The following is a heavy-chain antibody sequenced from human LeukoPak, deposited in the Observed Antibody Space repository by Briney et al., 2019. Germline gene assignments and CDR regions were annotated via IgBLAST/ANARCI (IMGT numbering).Heavy chain of an antibody. CDR3: AREGSDYYDSSGQTFDLDY. J-gene: IGHJ4*02. V-gene: IGHV1-69*13. CDR1: GGTLTGYA. Sequence: SVKVSCKASGGTLTGYAIGWGGQAPGQGLKGRGGIIPIFGTANYAQKFQGRVTITADESTSTAYMELSSLRSEDTAVYYCAREGSDYYDSSGQTFDLDYWGQGTLVTVSS. CDR2: IIPIFGTA. D-gene: IGHD3-22*01.